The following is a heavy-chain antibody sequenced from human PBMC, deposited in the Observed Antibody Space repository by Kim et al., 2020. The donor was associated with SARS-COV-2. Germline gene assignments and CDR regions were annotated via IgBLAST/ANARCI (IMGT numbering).Heavy chain of an antibody. CDR3: TTVSMR. V-gene: IGHV3-15*01. Sequence: GGSLRLSCAVSGIPFSDAWFNWIRQSPGKGLEWVGRIKSKTDGGTTDLAAPVKSRFAISRDYSKNTLYLLMNDVKTDDADMYYCTTVSMRWGQGTLVTVS. J-gene: IGHJ4*02. CDR2: IKSKTDGGTT. CDR1: GIPFSDAW. D-gene: IGHD2-2*01.